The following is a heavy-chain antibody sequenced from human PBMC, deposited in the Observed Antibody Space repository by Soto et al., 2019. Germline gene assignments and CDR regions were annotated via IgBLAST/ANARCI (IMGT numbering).Heavy chain of an antibody. V-gene: IGHV4-34*01. Sequence: SETLSLTCAVYGGSFSGYYWSWIRQPPGKGLEWIGEINHSGSTNYNPSLKSRVTISVDTSKNQFSLKLSSVTAADPAVYSCARGLRRGTGTSYWGQGTLVNVS. CDR2: INHSGST. CDR3: ARGLRRGTGTSY. D-gene: IGHD1-7*01. J-gene: IGHJ4*02. CDR1: GGSFSGYY.